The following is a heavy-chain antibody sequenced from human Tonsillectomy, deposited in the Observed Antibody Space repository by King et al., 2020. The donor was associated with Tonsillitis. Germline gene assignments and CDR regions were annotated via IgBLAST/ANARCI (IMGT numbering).Heavy chain of an antibody. V-gene: IGHV5-51*01. CDR3: ARGEGFDFDY. CDR1: GYNFTTYW. D-gene: IGHD3-16*01. CDR2: IYPDDSDA. Sequence: LQLVQSGAEVKKPGESLKISCKVSGYNFTTYWIGWVRQMPGKGLEWMGIIYPDDSDARYSPSFQVQVSMSADKSILTAYLQWSSLKASDTAIFYCARGEGFDFDYWGQGTLVTVSS. J-gene: IGHJ4*02.